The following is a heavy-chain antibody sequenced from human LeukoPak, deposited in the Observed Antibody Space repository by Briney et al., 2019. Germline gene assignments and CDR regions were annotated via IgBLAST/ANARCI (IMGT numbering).Heavy chain of an antibody. Sequence: ASVTVSCTASGYTFTSYGISLVRQAPGQGLEWMGWISAYNGNTNYAQKLQGRVTMTTDTSTSTAYMELRSLRSDDTAVYYCARDPPSRLVRLFDYWGQGTLVTVSS. D-gene: IGHD3-9*01. V-gene: IGHV1-18*04. CDR2: ISAYNGNT. CDR1: GYTFTSYG. CDR3: ARDPPSRLVRLFDY. J-gene: IGHJ4*02.